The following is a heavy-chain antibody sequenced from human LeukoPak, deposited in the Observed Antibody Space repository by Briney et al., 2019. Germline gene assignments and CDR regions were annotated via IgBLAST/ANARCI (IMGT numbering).Heavy chain of an antibody. CDR1: GFTFSSYA. J-gene: IGHJ3*02. D-gene: IGHD6-13*01. CDR3: ASPYSSSWSAFDI. Sequence: GGSLRLSCAASGFTFSSYAMHWVRQAPGKGLEWVAVISYDGSNKYYADSVKGRFTISRDNSKNTLYLQMNSLRAEDTAVYYCASPYSSSWSAFDIWGQGTMVTVSS. CDR2: ISYDGSNK. V-gene: IGHV3-30-3*01.